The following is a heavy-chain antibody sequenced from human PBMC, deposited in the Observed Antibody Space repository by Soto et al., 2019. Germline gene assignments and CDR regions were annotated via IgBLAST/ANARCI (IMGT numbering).Heavy chain of an antibody. D-gene: IGHD1-26*01. CDR1: GFTFDDYA. J-gene: IGHJ6*02. CDR3: AKYSLRREYYYYYGMDF. V-gene: IGHV3-43D*04. CDR2: ISWDGGST. Sequence: GGSLRLSCAASGFTFDDYAMHWVRQAPGKGLEWVSLISWDGGSTYYADSVKGRFTISRDNSKNSLYLQMNSLRAEDTALYYCAKYSLRREYYYYYGMDFWGQGTTVTVSS.